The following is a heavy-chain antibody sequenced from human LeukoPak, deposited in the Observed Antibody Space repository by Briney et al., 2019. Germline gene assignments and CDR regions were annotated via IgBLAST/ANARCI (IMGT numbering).Heavy chain of an antibody. D-gene: IGHD2-2*01. CDR2: IIPIFGIA. J-gene: IGHJ6*02. Sequence: GASVKVSCKASGGTFSSYAISWVRQAPGQGLEWMGRIIPIFGIANYAQKFQGRVTITVDKSTSTAYMELSSLRSEDTAVYYCARAIVVVPAARDAMVDYYYYGMDVWGQGTTVTVSS. CDR3: ARAIVVVPAARDAMVDYYYYGMDV. V-gene: IGHV1-69*04. CDR1: GGTFSSYA.